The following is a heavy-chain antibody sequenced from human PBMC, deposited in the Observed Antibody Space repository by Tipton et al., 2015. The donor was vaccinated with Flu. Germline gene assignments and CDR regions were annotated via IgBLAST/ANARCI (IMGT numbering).Heavy chain of an antibody. CDR2: ISGSGDII. CDR1: GFTLSSYE. J-gene: IGHJ6*02. V-gene: IGHV3-48*03. CDR3: ARDPELTVGDGLDV. Sequence: SLRLSCAASGFTLSSYELNWVRQAPGKGLEWVAYISGSGDIIHYADAVKGRVFISRDNAKNSLFLQMDSLGVEDTAVYYCARDPELTVGDGLDVWGQGTSVTVSS. D-gene: IGHD1-14*01.